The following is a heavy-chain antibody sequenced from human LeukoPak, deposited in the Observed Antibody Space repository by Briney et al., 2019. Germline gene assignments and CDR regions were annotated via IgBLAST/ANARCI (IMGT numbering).Heavy chain of an antibody. D-gene: IGHD1-14*01. CDR2: IYYSGST. J-gene: IGHJ6*02. V-gene: IGHV4-31*03. CDR1: GGSISSGGYY. CDR3: AREWTGSDYYYYGMDV. Sequence: SQTLSLTCTVSGGSISSGGYYWCWIRQHPGKGLEWIGYIYYSGSTYYNPSLKSRVTISVDTSKNQFSLKLSSVTAADTAVYYCAREWTGSDYYYYGMDVWGQGTTVTVSS.